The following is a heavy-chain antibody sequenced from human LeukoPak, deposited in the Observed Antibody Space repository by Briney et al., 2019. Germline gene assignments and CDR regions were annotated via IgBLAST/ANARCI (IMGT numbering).Heavy chain of an antibody. CDR2: IYSGGGT. V-gene: IGHV3-53*01. J-gene: IGHJ3*02. Sequence: GGSLRLSCAASGFIVSSNHMSWVRQAPGKGLEWVSVIYSGGGTYYADSVKGRFTISRDNAKNSLFLQMNSLRADDTALYYCAKDRAYPNDVFDIWGQGTMVTVS. CDR3: AKDRAYPNDVFDI. CDR1: GFIVSSNH. D-gene: IGHD2-21*01.